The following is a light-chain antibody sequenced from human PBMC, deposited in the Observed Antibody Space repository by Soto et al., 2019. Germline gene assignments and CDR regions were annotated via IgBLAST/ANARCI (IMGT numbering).Light chain of an antibody. CDR3: AGWDGSLKGFV. CDR1: ASNIGRDP. J-gene: IGLJ1*01. V-gene: IGLV1-44*01. CDR2: ENN. Sequence: QSVLTQPPSASGAPGQRVTISCSGSASNIGRDPVNWYQQVPGTAPKLLIYENNHRPSGVPDRFSGSKPGTSASLVISGLQSEDEAEYFCAGWDGSLKGFVFGTGTKSPS.